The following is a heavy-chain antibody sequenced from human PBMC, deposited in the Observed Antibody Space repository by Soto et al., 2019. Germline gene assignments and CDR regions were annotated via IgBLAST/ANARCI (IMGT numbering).Heavy chain of an antibody. CDR2: ISDSGTNT. CDR1: GFTFSSYA. V-gene: IGHV3-23*01. J-gene: IGHJ4*02. CDR3: ARSSSSSGP. Sequence: EVQLLESGGSLVQPGRSLRLSCAASGFTFSSYAMSWVRQGPGKGLEWVSAISDSGTNTYYADSVKGRFTISRDNSKSTLYLQMNSLRDEDTATYYCARSSSSSGPWGQGTLVSVSS. D-gene: IGHD6-6*01.